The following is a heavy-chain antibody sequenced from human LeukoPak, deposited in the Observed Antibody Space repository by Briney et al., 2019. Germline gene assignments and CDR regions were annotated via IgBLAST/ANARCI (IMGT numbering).Heavy chain of an antibody. CDR2: ISSSGSTI. J-gene: IGHJ4*02. D-gene: IGHD2-2*01. CDR3: ARGPKLPSIVVVTAAICTY. CDR1: GFTFSDYY. Sequence: PGGSLRLSCAASGFTFSDYYMSWIRQAPGKGLEWVSYISSSGSTIYYADSVKGRFTISRDNAKNSLYLQMNSLRAEDTAVYYCARGPKLPSIVVVTAAICTYWGQGTLVTVSS. V-gene: IGHV3-11*04.